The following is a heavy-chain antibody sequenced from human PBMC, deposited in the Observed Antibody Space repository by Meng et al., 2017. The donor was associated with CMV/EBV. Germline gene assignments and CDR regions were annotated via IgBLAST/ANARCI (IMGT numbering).Heavy chain of an antibody. Sequence: GGSLRLSCAASGFTFSSYSMNWVRQAPGKGLEWVSYISSSSSTIYYADSVKGRFTISRDNAKNSLYLQMNSLRAEDTAVYYCARGYSTSRTIAVAGGNYWGQGTLVTVSS. CDR1: GFTFSSYS. J-gene: IGHJ4*02. V-gene: IGHV3-48*04. D-gene: IGHD6-19*01. CDR3: ARGYSTSRTIAVAGGNY. CDR2: ISSSSSTI.